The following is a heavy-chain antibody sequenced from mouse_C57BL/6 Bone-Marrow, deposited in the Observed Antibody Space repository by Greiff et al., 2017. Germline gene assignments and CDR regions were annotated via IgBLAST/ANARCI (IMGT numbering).Heavy chain of an antibody. CDR2: ISSGGSYT. Sequence: EVQLVESGGDLVKPGGSLKLSCAASGFTFSSYGMSWVRQTPDKRLEWVATISSGGSYTYYPDSVKGRFTVSRDNATNTLYLQLSRLKSEDTAMYYCAKHGDYYGSSYWYFDVWGTGTTVTVSS. D-gene: IGHD1-1*01. J-gene: IGHJ1*03. CDR1: GFTFSSYG. V-gene: IGHV5-6*01. CDR3: AKHGDYYGSSYWYFDV.